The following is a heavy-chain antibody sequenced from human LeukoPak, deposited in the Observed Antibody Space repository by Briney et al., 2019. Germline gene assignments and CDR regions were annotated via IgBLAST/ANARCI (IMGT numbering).Heavy chain of an antibody. Sequence: GGSLRLSCAASGFTFSDYYMSWIRQAPGKGLEWVSVIYSGGSTYYADSVKGRFTISRDNSKNTLYLQMNSLRAEDTAVYYCAFSRGELGSGDPDAFDIWGQGTMVTVSS. J-gene: IGHJ3*02. CDR2: IYSGGST. CDR1: GFTFSDYY. D-gene: IGHD2-15*01. V-gene: IGHV3-66*02. CDR3: AFSRGELGSGDPDAFDI.